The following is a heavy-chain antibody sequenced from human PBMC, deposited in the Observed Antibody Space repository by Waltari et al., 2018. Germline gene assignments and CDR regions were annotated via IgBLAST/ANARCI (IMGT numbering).Heavy chain of an antibody. V-gene: IGHV3-33*06. CDR2: IWYDGSNK. D-gene: IGHD1-26*01. Sequence: QVQLVESGGGVVQPGRSLRLSCAASGFTFSSYGMHWVRQAPGKGLGWVAVIWYDGSNKDYADYVKGRFTISRDNSKNTLYLQMNSLRAEDTAVYYCAKDSGSYYLLDYWGQGTLVTVSS. CDR1: GFTFSSYG. CDR3: AKDSGSYYLLDY. J-gene: IGHJ4*02.